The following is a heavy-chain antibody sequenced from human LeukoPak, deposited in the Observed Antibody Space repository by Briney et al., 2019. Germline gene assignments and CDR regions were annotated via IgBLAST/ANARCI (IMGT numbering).Heavy chain of an antibody. Sequence: SETLSLTCAVYGGSFSGYYWSWIRQPPGKGLEWIGEINHSGSTNYNPSLKSRVTISVDTSKNQFSLKLSSVTAADTAVYYCARGLGLYSSGWYVADAFDIWGQGTMDTVSS. J-gene: IGHJ3*02. CDR2: INHSGST. CDR1: GGSFSGYY. CDR3: ARGLGLYSSGWYVADAFDI. D-gene: IGHD6-19*01. V-gene: IGHV4-34*01.